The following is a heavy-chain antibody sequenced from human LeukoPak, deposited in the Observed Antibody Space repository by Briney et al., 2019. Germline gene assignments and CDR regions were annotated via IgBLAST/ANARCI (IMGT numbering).Heavy chain of an antibody. CDR1: GFTFSSYE. V-gene: IGHV3-48*03. D-gene: IGHD3-22*01. CDR2: ISSSGSAI. Sequence: PGGSLRLSCAASGFTFSSYEMNWVRQAPGKGLEWVSYISSSGSAIYYADSVKGRFTISRDNTRNSLYLQMNSLRAEDTAVYCCARDPASIDSSGYSYGYWGQGTLVTVSS. CDR3: ARDPASIDSSGYSYGY. J-gene: IGHJ4*02.